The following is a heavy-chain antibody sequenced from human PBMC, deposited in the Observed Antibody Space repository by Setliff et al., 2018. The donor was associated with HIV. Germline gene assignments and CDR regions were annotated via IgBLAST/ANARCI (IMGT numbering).Heavy chain of an antibody. CDR1: GFTFRSFD. J-gene: IGHJ4*02. CDR2: IGTLGTI. Sequence: PGGSLRLSCEASGFTFRSFDMHWVRQAPGKGLEWVSAIGTLGTIYYADSVKGRFTISRDNAKNSLYLQMNSLRAEDTAVYYCATPLWSVDTTMLKWPGYWGQGTQVTVSS. D-gene: IGHD5-18*01. CDR3: ATPLWSVDTTMLKWPGY. V-gene: IGHV3-13*01.